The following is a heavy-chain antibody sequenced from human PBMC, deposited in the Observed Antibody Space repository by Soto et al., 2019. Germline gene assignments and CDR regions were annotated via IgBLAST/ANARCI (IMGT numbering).Heavy chain of an antibody. V-gene: IGHV3-15*07. CDR1: GFTFSSVW. CDR2: IKTKTDGGPT. Sequence: SQSLSCVASGFTFSSVWMNWVRQAPGKGLEWVGRIKTKTDGGPTDYAAPVKGRFTISRDDSKNTVYLQMNSLKTEDTALYYCTTNDAFDIWGQGTTVTVSS. J-gene: IGHJ3*02. CDR3: TTNDAFDI.